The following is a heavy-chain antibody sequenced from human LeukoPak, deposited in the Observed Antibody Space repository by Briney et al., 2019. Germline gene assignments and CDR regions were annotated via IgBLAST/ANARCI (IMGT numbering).Heavy chain of an antibody. J-gene: IGHJ4*02. Sequence: SVKVSCKASGGTFSSYGISWVRQAPGQGLEWMGGIIPIFGTANYAQKFQGRVTITADESTSTAYMELRSLRSDDAAVYYCARHGKEEGYGDCYFDYWGQGTLVTVSS. V-gene: IGHV1-69*01. CDR1: GGTFSSYG. D-gene: IGHD4-17*01. CDR2: IIPIFGTA. CDR3: ARHGKEEGYGDCYFDY.